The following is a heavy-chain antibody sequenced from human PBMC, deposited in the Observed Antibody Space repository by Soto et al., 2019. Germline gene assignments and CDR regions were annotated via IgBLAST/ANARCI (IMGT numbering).Heavy chain of an antibody. D-gene: IGHD6-19*01. Sequence: QVQLVQSGAEVKKPGASVKVSCKASGYTFTSYGISWVRQAPAQGLEWMGWISAYNGNTDYAQKLQRRVNMTTDTSTSTAYMELSSQSSDDTAVYYCARDPPYSSGWYAGFDPWGQGTLVTVAS. CDR1: GYTFTSYG. CDR2: ISAYNGNT. V-gene: IGHV1-18*01. CDR3: ARDPPYSSGWYAGFDP. J-gene: IGHJ5*02.